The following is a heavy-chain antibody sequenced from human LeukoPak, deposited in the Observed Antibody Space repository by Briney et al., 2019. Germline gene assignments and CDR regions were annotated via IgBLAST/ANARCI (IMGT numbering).Heavy chain of an antibody. CDR3: ASGIAAAHYLNPIFDY. Sequence: PGGSLRLSCAASGFTFSSYWMSWVRQAPGKGLEWVANIKQDGSEKYYVDSMKGRFTISRDNAKNSLYLQMNSLRAEDTAVYYCASGIAAAHYLNPIFDYWGQGTLVTVSS. CDR2: IKQDGSEK. V-gene: IGHV3-7*01. D-gene: IGHD6-13*01. J-gene: IGHJ4*02. CDR1: GFTFSSYW.